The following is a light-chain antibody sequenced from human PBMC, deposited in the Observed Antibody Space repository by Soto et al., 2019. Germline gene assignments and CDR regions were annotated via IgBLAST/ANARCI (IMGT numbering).Light chain of an antibody. CDR1: QSVTSSY. CDR2: GAS. V-gene: IGKV3-20*01. J-gene: IGKJ2*01. CDR3: QQYGSSPPYT. Sequence: EIVLTQSPGTLSLSPGERATLSCRANQSVTSSYLAWYQQKPGQAPRLLIYGASSRATGIPDGFSGSGSGTDFTLTNSRLEPEDFAVYYCQQYGSSPPYTFGQGTKLEIK.